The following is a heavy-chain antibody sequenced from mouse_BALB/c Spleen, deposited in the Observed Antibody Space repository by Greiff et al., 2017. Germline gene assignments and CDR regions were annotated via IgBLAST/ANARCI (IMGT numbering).Heavy chain of an antibody. CDR1: GYTFTSYW. CDR2: IYPGNSDT. Sequence: EVQLVESGTVLARPGASVKMSCKASGYTFTSYWMHWVKQRPGQGLEWIGAIYPGNSDTSYNQKFKGKAKLTAVTSTSTAYMELSSLTNEDSAVYYCTREYGNYRYFDVWGAGTTVTVSS. J-gene: IGHJ1*01. V-gene: IGHV1-5*01. CDR3: TREYGNYRYFDV. D-gene: IGHD2-10*02.